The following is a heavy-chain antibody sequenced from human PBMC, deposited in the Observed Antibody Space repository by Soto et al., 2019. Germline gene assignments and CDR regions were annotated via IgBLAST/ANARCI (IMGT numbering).Heavy chain of an antibody. V-gene: IGHV4-59*01. Sequence: SETLSLTCSVSGGSMSSYYWSWIRQTPGKGLEWIGFIYYTGSPRYHPSLESRVTISVDASRKQFSLKLRSVTAADTAVYYCARQMALITGYLDYSYPGLPVTLST. D-gene: IGHD2-8*01. CDR3: ARQMALITGYLDY. CDR2: IYYTGSP. CDR1: GGSMSSYY. J-gene: IGHJ4*02.